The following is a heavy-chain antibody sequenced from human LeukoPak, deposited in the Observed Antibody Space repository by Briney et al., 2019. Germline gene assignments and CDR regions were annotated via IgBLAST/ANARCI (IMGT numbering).Heavy chain of an antibody. Sequence: GGSLRLSCAASGFTFSSYGLHWVRQAPGKGLEWVAVISHDGSKKYYADSVRGQFTISRDNSKNTLYLQMNSLRADDTAVYYCARGPGSSSWYSPERDYYYYYMDVWGKGTAVTVSS. D-gene: IGHD6-13*01. CDR3: ARGPGSSSWYSPERDYYYYYMDV. V-gene: IGHV3-30*03. CDR2: ISHDGSKK. CDR1: GFTFSSYG. J-gene: IGHJ6*03.